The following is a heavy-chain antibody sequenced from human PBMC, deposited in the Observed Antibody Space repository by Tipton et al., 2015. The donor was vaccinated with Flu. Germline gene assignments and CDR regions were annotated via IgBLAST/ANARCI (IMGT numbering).Heavy chain of an antibody. CDR2: IYYTGST. CDR3: ARMTTALNFDY. V-gene: IGHV4-59*01. CDR1: GGSISSYY. D-gene: IGHD4-11*01. Sequence: TLSLTCTVSGGSISSYYWSWIRQPPGKGLQWIGYIYYTGSTNYNPSLKSRVTISVDTSKNQFSLKLSSVTAADMAVYYFARMTTALNFDYWGQGTLVTVPS. J-gene: IGHJ4*02.